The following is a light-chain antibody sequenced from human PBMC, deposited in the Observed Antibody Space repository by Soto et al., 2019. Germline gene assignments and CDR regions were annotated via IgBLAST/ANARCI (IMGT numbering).Light chain of an antibody. CDR2: DAS. CDR1: QSVSSY. V-gene: IGKV3-11*01. J-gene: IGKJ4*01. Sequence: EIVLTQSPATLSLSPGERATLSCRASQSVSSYLAWYQQKHGQAPRLLIYDASNRATGIPARFSGSGSGTAFTLTISILEPEDFAVYYCQQRSNWPPALTFGGGTKVEIK. CDR3: QQRSNWPPALT.